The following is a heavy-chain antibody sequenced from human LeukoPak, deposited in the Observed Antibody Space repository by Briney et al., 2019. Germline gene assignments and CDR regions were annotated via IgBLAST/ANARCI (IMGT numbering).Heavy chain of an antibody. CDR2: IRQDGGEK. Sequence: PGGSLTLSCAVSGFTFTDYWMNWVRQAPGKGLEWVASIRQDGGEKSYVDSVKGRFTISRDNTKNSLYLQMSSLRAEDTALYYCARDGTAPGLYFDLWGQGTLVTVSS. J-gene: IGHJ4*01. CDR3: ARDGTAPGLYFDL. CDR1: GFTFTDYW. V-gene: IGHV3-7*01. D-gene: IGHD6-13*01.